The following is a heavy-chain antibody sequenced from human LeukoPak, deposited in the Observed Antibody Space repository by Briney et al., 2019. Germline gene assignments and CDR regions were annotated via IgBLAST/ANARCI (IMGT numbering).Heavy chain of an antibody. CDR1: GGTFSTYG. V-gene: IGHV1-69*13. D-gene: IGHD2-2*01. Sequence: ASVKVSCKASGGTFSTYGISWVRQAPGQGLEWMGGIIPIFGTANYAQKFQGRVTITADESTSTAYMELSSLRSEDTAVYYCAAQGDIVVVPAASPFDPWGQGTLVTVSS. CDR2: IIPIFGTA. CDR3: AAQGDIVVVPAASPFDP. J-gene: IGHJ5*02.